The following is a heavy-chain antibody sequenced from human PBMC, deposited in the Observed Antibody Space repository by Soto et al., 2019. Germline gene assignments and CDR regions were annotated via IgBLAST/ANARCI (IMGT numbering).Heavy chain of an antibody. CDR1: GFPFSSYA. CDR3: VCDYYDSTGYRNGFDI. J-gene: IGHJ3*02. V-gene: IGHV3-48*01. D-gene: IGHD3-22*01. Sequence: GGSLRLSCAASGFPFSSYAMNWVRQAPGKGLEWVSYISSSSSTIFYTDSVKGRFTVSRDNAKNSLYLQMNSLRPEDTAVYYCVCDYYDSTGYRNGFDIWGQGTMVTVSS. CDR2: ISSSSSTI.